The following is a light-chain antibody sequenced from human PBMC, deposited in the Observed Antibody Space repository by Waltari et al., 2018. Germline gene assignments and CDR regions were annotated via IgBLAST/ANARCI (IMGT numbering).Light chain of an antibody. V-gene: IGKV3-15*01. Sequence: EILLTQSPATLSVSPGVRATLSCSASQSVSRTLAWYQQKPGQAPRLLIYDASTRATGIPARYSGSGSGTEFTLTISSLQSEDVAVYYCQQYSNWYTFGQGTKLEIK. CDR3: QQYSNWYT. J-gene: IGKJ2*01. CDR2: DAS. CDR1: QSVSRT.